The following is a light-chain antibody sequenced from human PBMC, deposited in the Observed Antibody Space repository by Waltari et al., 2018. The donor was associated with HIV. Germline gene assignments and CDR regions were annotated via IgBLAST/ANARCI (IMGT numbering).Light chain of an antibody. CDR2: DND. Sequence: QSVLTQPPSVSAAPGQKVTISCSGSSSKFGNDFVSWYQHLPGAAPKLLIYDNDKRPSGISVRFSGSKSGTSATLGITGLQTGDEADYYCGTWDTSLGAGVFGGGTKLTVL. CDR1: SSKFGNDF. V-gene: IGLV1-51*01. J-gene: IGLJ3*02. CDR3: GTWDTSLGAGV.